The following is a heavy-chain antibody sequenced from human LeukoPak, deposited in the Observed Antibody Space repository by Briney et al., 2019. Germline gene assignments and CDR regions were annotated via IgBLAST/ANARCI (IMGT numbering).Heavy chain of an antibody. CDR2: IIPIFGTA. J-gene: IGHJ6*02. CDR3: ASNWNDRGRCYYGMDV. Sequence: SVKVSCKASGGTFSSYAISWVRQAPGQGLEWMGGIIPIFGTANYAQKFQGRVTITADESTSTAYMELSSLRSEDTAVYYCASNWNDRGRCYYGMDVWGQGTTVTVSS. D-gene: IGHD1-1*01. CDR1: GGTFSSYA. V-gene: IGHV1-69*13.